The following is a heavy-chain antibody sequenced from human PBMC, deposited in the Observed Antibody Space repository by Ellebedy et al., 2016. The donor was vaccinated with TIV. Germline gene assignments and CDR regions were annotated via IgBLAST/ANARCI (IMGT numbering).Heavy chain of an antibody. D-gene: IGHD3-10*01. V-gene: IGHV3-23*01. CDR3: AKDLHGSYGVNQLYYALDV. Sequence: PGGSLRLSCVASGFDFSTYTMTWVRQVPGKGLEWISGISSSGGRTYYADSVKGRFTLSRDNSNNTLYLQLSSLRAEYTARYFCAKDLHGSYGVNQLYYALDVWGQGTTVAVSS. CDR1: GFDFSTYT. CDR2: ISSSGGRT. J-gene: IGHJ6*02.